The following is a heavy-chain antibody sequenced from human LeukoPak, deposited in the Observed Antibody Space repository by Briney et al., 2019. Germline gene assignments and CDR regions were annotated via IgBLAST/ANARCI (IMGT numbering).Heavy chain of an antibody. CDR3: DAADF. CDR1: GFSFASFA. D-gene: IGHD6-13*01. V-gene: IGHV3-23*01. Sequence: GGSLRLSCAASGFSFASFAMGWVRQPPGKGLEWVSTISDSGGRTHYADPAQGRFTISRDNSKNTLYLQINNLRAEDTAIYYCDAADFWGQGTLVTVSS. CDR2: ISDSGGRT. J-gene: IGHJ4*02.